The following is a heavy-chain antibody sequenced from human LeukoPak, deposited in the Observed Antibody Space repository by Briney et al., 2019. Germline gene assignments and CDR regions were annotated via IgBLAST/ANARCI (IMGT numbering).Heavy chain of an antibody. CDR1: GFTFSSYA. J-gene: IGHJ4*02. Sequence: GGSLRLSCAASGFTFSSYAMSWVRQAPGKGLEWVSAISGGGGSTYYADSVKGRFTISRDNSKNTLYLQMNSLRAEDTAVYCCAKPLYDSSGYYLEIFDYWGQGTLVTVSS. CDR3: AKPLYDSSGYYLEIFDY. V-gene: IGHV3-23*01. D-gene: IGHD3-22*01. CDR2: ISGGGGST.